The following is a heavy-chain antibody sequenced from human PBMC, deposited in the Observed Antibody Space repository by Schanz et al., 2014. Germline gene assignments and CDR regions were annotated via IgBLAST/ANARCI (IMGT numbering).Heavy chain of an antibody. D-gene: IGHD2-2*01. V-gene: IGHV3-23*01. J-gene: IGHJ6*02. CDR2: ISGGGGTR. CDR3: AKDSCSSTTCYGYGMDV. CDR1: GFTFGSYG. Sequence: EEQLLQSGGGLVQPGGSLRLSCAASGFTFGSYGMSWVRQGPGKGLEWVSGISGGGGTRNYADSVKGRFTVFRDNSKRTLYLEINDPTAEDTAVYYCAKDSCSSTTCYGYGMDVWGQGSTVTVSS.